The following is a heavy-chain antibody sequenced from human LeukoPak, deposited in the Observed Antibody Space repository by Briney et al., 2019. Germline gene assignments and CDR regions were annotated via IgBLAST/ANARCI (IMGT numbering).Heavy chain of an antibody. V-gene: IGHV1-2*02. CDR2: SNSNSGGT. Sequence: ASVKVSCKSSGYTXTGYYMHGVRQAPGQGLEWMAWSNSNSGGTNYAQKFLGRVTMTRDMSISTAYMELIGLTSDDTAVYYCATSGNYYPPDYWGQGTLVTVSS. D-gene: IGHD3-10*01. CDR3: ATSGNYYPPDY. CDR1: GYTXTGYY. J-gene: IGHJ4*02.